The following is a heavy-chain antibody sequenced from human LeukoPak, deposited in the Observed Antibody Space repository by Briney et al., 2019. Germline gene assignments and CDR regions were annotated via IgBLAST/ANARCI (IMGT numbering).Heavy chain of an antibody. D-gene: IGHD5-18*01. CDR2: ISYDGSNK. J-gene: IGHJ6*02. CDR1: GFTFSSHS. CDR3: ARHGQGHSYGVLGCYYYYGMDV. Sequence: GGSLILSCAASGFTFSSHSMNWVRQAPGKGLEWVAVISYDGSNKYYADSVKGRFTISRDNSKNTLYLQMNSLRAEDTAVYYCARHGQGHSYGVLGCYYYYGMDVWGQGTTVTVSS. V-gene: IGHV3-30*03.